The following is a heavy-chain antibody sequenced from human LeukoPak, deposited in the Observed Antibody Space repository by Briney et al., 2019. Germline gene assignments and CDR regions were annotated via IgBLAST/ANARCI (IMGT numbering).Heavy chain of an antibody. Sequence: GGSLRLSCAASGFTFSNYAMHWVRQAPGKGLEWVAVICNDGSTKKYADSVKGRFTISRDNAKDIVYLQMNSLRVEDTAVYYCARADGHFDSWGQGTLVTVSS. CDR1: GFTFSNYA. J-gene: IGHJ4*02. V-gene: IGHV3-30-3*01. CDR3: ARADGHFDS. CDR2: ICNDGSTK.